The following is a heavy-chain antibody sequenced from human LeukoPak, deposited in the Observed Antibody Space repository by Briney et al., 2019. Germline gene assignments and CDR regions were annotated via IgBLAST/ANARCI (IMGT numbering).Heavy chain of an antibody. J-gene: IGHJ4*02. CDR1: GFTSSDYY. D-gene: IGHD5-24*01. CDR2: ISGNGNII. V-gene: IGHV3-11*01. Sequence: GGSLRLSCAASGFTSSDYYMSWIRQAPGKGLEWVSYISGNGNIIYYADSVKGRSTISRDNAKNTLFLQMNSLRAEDTALYYCARLPNYYFDYWDQGTLVTVSS. CDR3: ARLPNYYFDY.